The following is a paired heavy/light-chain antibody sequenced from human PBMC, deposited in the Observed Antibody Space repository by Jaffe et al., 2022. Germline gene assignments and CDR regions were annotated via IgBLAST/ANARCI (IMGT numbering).Light chain of an antibody. Sequence: SYELTQPPSVSVSPGQTARITCSGDALPKQYAYWYQQKPGQAPVLVIYKDSERPSGIPERFSGSSSGTTVTLTISGVQAEDEADYYCQSADSSGTYPEVVFGGGTKLTVL. CDR2: KDS. CDR1: ALPKQY. J-gene: IGLJ2*01. CDR3: QSADSSGTYPEVV. V-gene: IGLV3-25*03.
Heavy chain of an antibody. V-gene: IGHV3-30*02. J-gene: IGHJ6*03. Sequence: QVQLVESGGGVVQPGGSLRLSCAASGFTFSSYGMHWVRQAPGKGLEWVAFIRYDGSNKYYADSVKGRFTISRDNSKNTLYLQMNSLRAEDTAVYYCAKGPMGYCSGGSCYVRYYYYYMDVWGKGTTVTVSS. D-gene: IGHD2-15*01. CDR3: AKGPMGYCSGGSCYVRYYYYYMDV. CDR2: IRYDGSNK. CDR1: GFTFSSYG.